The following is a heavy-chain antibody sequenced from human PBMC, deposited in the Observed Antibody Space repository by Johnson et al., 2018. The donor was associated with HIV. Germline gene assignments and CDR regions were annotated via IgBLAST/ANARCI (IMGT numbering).Heavy chain of an antibody. Sequence: VQLVESGGTLVKPGGSLRLSCAASGFSFSNTWLSWVRQAPGTGLEWVARMKRKSDGGTTDYAAPVKGRFSISRDDSKSTVYLQMNSLKTEDSAVYYCTTDLIVVIPIGAFDVWGQGTTVTVSS. CDR1: GFSFSNTW. D-gene: IGHD2-21*01. CDR3: TTDLIVVIPIGAFDV. CDR2: MKRKSDGGTT. J-gene: IGHJ3*01. V-gene: IGHV3-15*02.